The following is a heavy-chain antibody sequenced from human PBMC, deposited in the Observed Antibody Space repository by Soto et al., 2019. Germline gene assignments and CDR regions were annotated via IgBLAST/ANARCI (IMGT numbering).Heavy chain of an antibody. CDR2: INVSGGGT. CDR3: VRGIGGYSNGLPFDH. Sequence: ASVKVSCKASGYVFTDYFMHWVRQAPREGLEWMGIINVSGGGTTNAQKFQGRVTMTRDTSTSTVYMELSSLRSEDTAVYYCVRGIGGYSNGLPFDHWGQGTPVTVSS. V-gene: IGHV1-46*01. D-gene: IGHD5-18*01. CDR1: GYVFTDYF. J-gene: IGHJ4*02.